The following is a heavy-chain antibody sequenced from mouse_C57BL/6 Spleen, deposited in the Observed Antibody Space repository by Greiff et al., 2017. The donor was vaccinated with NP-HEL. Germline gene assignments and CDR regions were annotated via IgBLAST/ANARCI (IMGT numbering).Heavy chain of an antibody. CDR3: AIRIPSCYDYDGDWFAY. J-gene: IGHJ3*01. D-gene: IGHD2-4*01. Sequence: QVQLQQPGAELVKPGASVKVSCKASGYTFTSYWMHWVKQRPGQGLEWIGRIHPSDSDTNYNQKFKGKATLTVDKSSSTAYMQLSSLTSEDSAVDYCAIRIPSCYDYDGDWFAYWGQGTLVTVSA. CDR2: IHPSDSDT. CDR1: GYTFTSYW. V-gene: IGHV1-74*01.